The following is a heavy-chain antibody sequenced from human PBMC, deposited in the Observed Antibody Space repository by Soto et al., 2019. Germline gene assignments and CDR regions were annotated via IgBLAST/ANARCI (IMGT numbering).Heavy chain of an antibody. CDR2: ISGSGGST. Sequence: GGSLSLSCAASGFTFSSYAMSWVRQAPGKGLEWVSAISGSGGSTYYADSVKGRFTISRDNSKNTLYLQMNSLRAEDTAVYYCAKSFPLSSSGWYSVDYYYGMDVWGQGTTVTVSS. D-gene: IGHD6-19*01. CDR3: AKSFPLSSSGWYSVDYYYGMDV. V-gene: IGHV3-23*01. CDR1: GFTFSSYA. J-gene: IGHJ6*02.